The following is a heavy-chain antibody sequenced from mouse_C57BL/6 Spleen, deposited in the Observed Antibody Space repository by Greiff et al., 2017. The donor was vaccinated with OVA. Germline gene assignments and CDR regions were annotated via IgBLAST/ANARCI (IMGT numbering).Heavy chain of an antibody. CDR3: AISGPYFDY. V-gene: IGHV1-64*01. Sequence: VQLQQPGAELVKPGASVKLSCKASGYTFTSYWMLWVKQRPGQGLEWIGMIHPNSGSTNYNEKCKSKAILTVDKSSSTSYMQLSRLTSEDSAVYYCAISGPYFDYWGQGTTLTVSS. J-gene: IGHJ2*01. D-gene: IGHD4-1*01. CDR1: GYTFTSYW. CDR2: IHPNSGST.